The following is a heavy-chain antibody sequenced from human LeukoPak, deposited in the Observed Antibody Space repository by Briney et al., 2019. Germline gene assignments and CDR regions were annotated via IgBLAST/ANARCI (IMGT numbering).Heavy chain of an antibody. Sequence: GGALRLSCASSRFTFSNYRMHWVRQAPGKGVVWDSRIHTDGISTTYADSVNGRFTIPRDNAKNSLYLQMNSLRAEDTAVYYYARETGYSSGWYDYWGQGTLVTVSS. CDR3: ARETGYSSGWYDY. J-gene: IGHJ4*02. V-gene: IGHV3-74*01. CDR2: IHTDGIST. CDR1: RFTFSNYR. D-gene: IGHD6-19*01.